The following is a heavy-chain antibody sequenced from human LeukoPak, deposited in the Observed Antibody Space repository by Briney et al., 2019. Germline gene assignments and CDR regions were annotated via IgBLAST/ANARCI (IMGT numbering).Heavy chain of an antibody. CDR2: IYYSGST. V-gene: IGHV4-39*01. D-gene: IGHD2-2*01. Sequence: SETLSLTCTVSGGSISSSSYYWGWIRQPPGKGLEWIGSIYYSGSTYYNPSLKSRVTISVDTSKNQFSLKLSSVTAADTAVYYCAGGDIVVVPADNWFDPWGQGTLVTVSS. J-gene: IGHJ5*02. CDR1: GGSISSSSYY. CDR3: AGGDIVVVPADNWFDP.